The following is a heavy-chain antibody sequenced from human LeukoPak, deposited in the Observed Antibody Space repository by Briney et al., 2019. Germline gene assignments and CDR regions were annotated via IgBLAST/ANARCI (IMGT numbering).Heavy chain of an antibody. V-gene: IGHV4-59*01. CDR1: GGSISSYC. J-gene: IGHJ4*02. CDR3: ARSPGDSGYVS. CDR2: IYYSGST. D-gene: IGHD5-12*01. Sequence: PSETLSLTCTVSGGSISSYCWSWIRQPPGKGLEWIGYIYYSGSTNYNPSLKSRVTISVDTSKNQFSLKLSSVTAADTAVYYCARSPGDSGYVSWGQGTLVTVSS.